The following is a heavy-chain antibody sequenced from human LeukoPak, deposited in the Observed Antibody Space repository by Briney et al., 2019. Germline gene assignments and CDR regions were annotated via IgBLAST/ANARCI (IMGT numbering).Heavy chain of an antibody. J-gene: IGHJ5*02. CDR1: GFTFSSYS. Sequence: GGSLRLSCAASGFTFSSYSMNWVRQAPGKGLEWVSSISSSSSYIYYADSVKGRFTISRDNAKNSLYLQMNSLRAEDTAVYYCAKGGVTQPNWFDPWGQGTLVTVSS. CDR3: AKGGVTQPNWFDP. CDR2: ISSSSSYI. V-gene: IGHV3-21*04. D-gene: IGHD3-10*01.